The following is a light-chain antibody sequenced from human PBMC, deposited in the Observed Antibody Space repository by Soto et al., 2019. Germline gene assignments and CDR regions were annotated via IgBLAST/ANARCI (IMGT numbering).Light chain of an antibody. CDR2: EVS. CDR1: SSDVGSYNY. J-gene: IGLJ3*02. CDR3: SSSTSISTRV. Sequence: QSVLTQPASVSGSPGQSITISCTGTSSDVGSYNYVSWYQQHPGKAPKLMIYEVSNRPSGVSNRFSGSKSGNTASLTISGLQAEDEANYSCSSSTSISTRVFGGGTQLTVL. V-gene: IGLV2-14*01.